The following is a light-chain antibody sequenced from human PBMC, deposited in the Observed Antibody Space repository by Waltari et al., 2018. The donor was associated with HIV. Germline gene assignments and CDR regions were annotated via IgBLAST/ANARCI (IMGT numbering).Light chain of an antibody. CDR2: YDS. J-gene: IGLJ2*01. Sequence: SYVVSQPPSVSVATGKTAGINCAGNNIGSKTVHWYQQKTGQAPVLVIYYDSDRPSGSPERFSDSSSGNTATLTSSRVEAGDEADYYCQVWDSSTDHVIFGGGTKLTVL. CDR3: QVWDSSTDHVI. V-gene: IGLV3-21*04. CDR1: NIGSKT.